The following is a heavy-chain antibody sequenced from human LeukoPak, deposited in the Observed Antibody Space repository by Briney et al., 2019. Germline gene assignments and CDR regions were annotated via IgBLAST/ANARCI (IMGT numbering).Heavy chain of an antibody. CDR1: GFAFSSYA. CDR3: AKTGFGTVGRIDV. CDR2: ITGSGGRP. J-gene: IGHJ6*04. D-gene: IGHD3-10*01. Sequence: PGGPLRLSCAVSGFAFSSYAMGWGRQAPGKGLEWVSAITGSGGRPYSADPSKGRFTISRDNSKNTLYLQMNSLTAEDTAEYYCAKTGFGTVGRIDVWGKGTTVTVSS. V-gene: IGHV3-23*01.